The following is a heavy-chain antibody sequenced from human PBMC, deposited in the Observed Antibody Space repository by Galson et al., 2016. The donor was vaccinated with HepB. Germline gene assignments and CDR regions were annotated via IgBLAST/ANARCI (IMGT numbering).Heavy chain of an antibody. CDR1: GFSVSSNY. J-gene: IGHJ4*02. CDR3: VRSPPGSGYFLLYYFEY. D-gene: IGHD3-3*01. Sequence: SLRLSCAASGFSVSSNYLSWVRQVPGKGLEWVSVIYSRSNTYYADSAKGRLTLSRDSSKNTLYLQMDSLRAEDTAMYYCVRSPPGSGYFLLYYFEYWGQGTPVTVSS. CDR2: IYSRSNT. V-gene: IGHV3-53*01.